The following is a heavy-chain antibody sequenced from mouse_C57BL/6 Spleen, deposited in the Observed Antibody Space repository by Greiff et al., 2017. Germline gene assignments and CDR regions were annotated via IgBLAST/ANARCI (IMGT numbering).Heavy chain of an antibody. CDR2: IHPNSGST. CDR1: GYTFTSYW. V-gene: IGHV1-64*01. D-gene: IGHD6-1*01. Sequence: QVQLQQPGAELVKPGASVKLSCKASGYTFTSYWMHWVKQRPGQGLEWIGMIHPNSGSTNYNEKFKSKATLTVDTSSSTAYMQLSSLTSEDSAVYYCARSGSSRIDYWGQGTTLTVSS. CDR3: ARSGSSRIDY. J-gene: IGHJ2*01.